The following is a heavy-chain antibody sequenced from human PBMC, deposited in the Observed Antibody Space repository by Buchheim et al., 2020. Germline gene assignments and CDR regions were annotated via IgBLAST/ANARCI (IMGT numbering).Heavy chain of an antibody. J-gene: IGHJ3*02. Sequence: QVQLVQSGAEVKKPGASVRVSCKASGYTFTNYYIHWVRQAPGQGLEWMGIINPSGGSTSYAQKFLDRVTLTRDTSTSTVYMELSSLRSEDTAIYYCARDSPDSESSLDAFDIWGQGT. V-gene: IGHV1-46*01. CDR3: ARDSPDSESSLDAFDI. D-gene: IGHD1-26*01. CDR2: INPSGGST. CDR1: GYTFTNYY.